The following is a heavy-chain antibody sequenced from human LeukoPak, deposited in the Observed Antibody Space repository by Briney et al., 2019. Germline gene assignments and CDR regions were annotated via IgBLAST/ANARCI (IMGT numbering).Heavy chain of an antibody. D-gene: IGHD5-18*01. V-gene: IGHV3-23*01. CDR1: GFTFSSYA. CDR2: ISGSGGST. J-gene: IGHJ4*02. CDR3: AKIAQLWLQFLDY. Sequence: SGGSLRLSCAASGFTFSSYAMSWVRQAPGKGLEWVSAISGSGGSTYYADSVKGRFTISRDNSKNTLYLQMNSLRAEDKGCVFCAKIAQLWLQFLDYWGQGTLVTVSS.